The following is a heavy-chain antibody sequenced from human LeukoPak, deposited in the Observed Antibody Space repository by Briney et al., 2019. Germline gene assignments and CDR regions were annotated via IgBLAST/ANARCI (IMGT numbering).Heavy chain of an antibody. CDR1: GFTFSSYS. D-gene: IGHD3-10*01. CDR3: AGGFGSYGMDV. Sequence: GGSLRLSCAASGFTFSSYSMNWVRQAPGKGLEWVSSISSSSSYIYYADSVKGRFTISRDNAKNSLYLHMNSLRAEDTAVYYCAGGFGSYGMDVWGQGTTVTVSS. J-gene: IGHJ6*02. CDR2: ISSSSSYI. V-gene: IGHV3-21*01.